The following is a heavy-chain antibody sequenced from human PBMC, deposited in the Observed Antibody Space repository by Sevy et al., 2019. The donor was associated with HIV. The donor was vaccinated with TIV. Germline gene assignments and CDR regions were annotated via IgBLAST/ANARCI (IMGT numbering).Heavy chain of an antibody. V-gene: IGHV1-18*01. CDR1: GYTFTRYG. CDR3: ARDRNNYDSSGYPKGMDV. CDR2: TSAYNGKT. J-gene: IGHJ6*02. Sequence: ASVKVSCKASGYTFTRYGITWVRQAPGQGLEWMGWTSAYNGKTNYAQKVQGRVTMTTDISTSTAYMEQRSLRSDDTAMYYCARDRNNYDSSGYPKGMDVWGQGTTVTVSS. D-gene: IGHD3-22*01.